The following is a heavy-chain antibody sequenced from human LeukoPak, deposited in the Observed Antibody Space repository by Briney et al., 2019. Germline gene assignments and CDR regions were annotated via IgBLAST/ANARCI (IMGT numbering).Heavy chain of an antibody. CDR3: AKQVAVAANDAFDI. CDR2: INHSGST. V-gene: IGHV4-34*01. D-gene: IGHD6-19*01. Sequence: ASETLSLTCTVSGGSFSGYYWSWIRQPPGKGLEWIGEINHSGSTNYNPSLKSRVTISVDTSKNQFSLKLSSVTAADTAVYYCAKQVAVAANDAFDIWGQGTMVTVSS. J-gene: IGHJ3*02. CDR1: GGSFSGYY.